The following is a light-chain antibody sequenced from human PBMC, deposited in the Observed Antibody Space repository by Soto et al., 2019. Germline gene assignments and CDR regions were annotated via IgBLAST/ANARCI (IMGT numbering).Light chain of an antibody. CDR3: SLYTSSSTVV. Sequence: QSALTQPPSVSGSPGQSVTISCTGTSSDVGSYNRVSWYQQPPGTAPKLMIYEVSNRPSGVPDRFSGSKSGNTASLTISVLQAEDEADYYCSLYTSSSTVVFGGGTKVTVL. J-gene: IGLJ2*01. CDR2: EVS. CDR1: SSDVGSYNR. V-gene: IGLV2-18*01.